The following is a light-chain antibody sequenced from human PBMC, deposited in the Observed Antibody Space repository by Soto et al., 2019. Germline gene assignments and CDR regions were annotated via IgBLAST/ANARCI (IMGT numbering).Light chain of an antibody. Sequence: EVVLTQSPGTLSLSPGERAALSCRASQSVRSTYLAWYQQKPGQAPRLLIYGASSRATGIPDRFSGSGSGTDFTLTISSQEPEDCAVYYCQLYGSPPLYTFGQGTKLEI. CDR1: QSVRSTY. V-gene: IGKV3-20*01. J-gene: IGKJ2*01. CDR3: QLYGSPPLYT. CDR2: GAS.